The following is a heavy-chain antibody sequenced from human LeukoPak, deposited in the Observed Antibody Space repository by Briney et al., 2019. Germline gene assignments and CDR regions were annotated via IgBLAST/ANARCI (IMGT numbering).Heavy chain of an antibody. CDR1: GGSFSGYY. D-gene: IGHD6-13*01. Sequence: SETLSLTCAVYGGSFSGYYWSWIRRPPGKGLEWIGEVNHSGSTNYNPSLKSRVTISVDTSKNQFSLKLSSVTAADTAVYYCARVVHDSSSWYCNYWGQGTLVTVSS. J-gene: IGHJ4*02. V-gene: IGHV4-34*01. CDR3: ARVVHDSSSWYCNY. CDR2: VNHSGST.